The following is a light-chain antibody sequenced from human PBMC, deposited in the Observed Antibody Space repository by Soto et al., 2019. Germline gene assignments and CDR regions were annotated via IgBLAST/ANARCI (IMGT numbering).Light chain of an antibody. V-gene: IGLV1-40*01. J-gene: IGLJ2*01. CDR3: QSYDNSLAGSKV. Sequence: QLVLTQPPSVSGAPGQRVIISCAGSISNIGAGYDVHWYQHLPGTTPKLLIYSNINRPSGVPDRFSGSKSGTSASLAITGLQPEDEADYFCQSYDNSLAGSKVFGGGTKVTVL. CDR1: ISNIGAGYD. CDR2: SNI.